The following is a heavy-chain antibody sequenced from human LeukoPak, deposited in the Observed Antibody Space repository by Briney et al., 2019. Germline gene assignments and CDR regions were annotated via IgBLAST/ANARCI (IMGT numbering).Heavy chain of an antibody. Sequence: SETLSLTCTVSGGSINSGGYYWSWIRQPPGKGLEWIGYIFHSESTFYNPSLKSRVTISVDRSKNHFSLKLTSVTAADTAVYYCAREATTAAGKGMDVWGKGTTVTVSS. V-gene: IGHV4-30-2*01. CDR3: AREATTAAGKGMDV. CDR1: GGSINSGGYY. J-gene: IGHJ6*03. D-gene: IGHD6-13*01. CDR2: IFHSEST.